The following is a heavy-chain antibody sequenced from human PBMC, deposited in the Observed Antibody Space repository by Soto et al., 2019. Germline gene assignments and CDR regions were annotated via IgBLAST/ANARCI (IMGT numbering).Heavy chain of an antibody. J-gene: IGHJ6*02. CDR3: ARDLSEVAAAGTGSVYGMDV. D-gene: IGHD6-13*01. Sequence: ASVKVSCKASGGTFSSYAISWVRQAPGQGLEWMGGIIPIFGTANYAQKFQGRVTITADESTSTAYMELSSLRSEDTAVYYCARDLSEVAAAGTGSVYGMDVWGQGTTVTVSS. V-gene: IGHV1-69*13. CDR2: IIPIFGTA. CDR1: GGTFSSYA.